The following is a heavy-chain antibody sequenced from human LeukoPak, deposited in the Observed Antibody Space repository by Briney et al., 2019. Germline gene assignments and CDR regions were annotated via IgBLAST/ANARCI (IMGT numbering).Heavy chain of an antibody. CDR2: INPNIGGT. V-gene: IGHV1-2*02. D-gene: IGHD3-9*01. CDR1: GDTFTGYY. CDR3: ARDQTSYYDILTGSVSDY. J-gene: IGHJ4*02. Sequence: GASVKVSCKASGDTFTGYYMHWVRQAPGQGLEWMGWINPNIGGTNYAQKFQGRVTMTRDTSISTAYMELSRLRSDDTAVYYCARDQTSYYDILTGSVSDYWGQGTLVTVSS.